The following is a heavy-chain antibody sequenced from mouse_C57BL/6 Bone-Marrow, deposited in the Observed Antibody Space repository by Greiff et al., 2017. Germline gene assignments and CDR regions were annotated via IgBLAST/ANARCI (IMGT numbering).Heavy chain of an antibody. D-gene: IGHD2-4*01. V-gene: IGHV3-8*01. CDR2: ISYSGST. Sequence: EVPLQQSGPGLAKPSQTLSLTCSVTGYSITSDYWNWIRKFPGNKLEYMGYISYSGSTYYNPSLKSRLSITRDTSKNQYYLQLNSVTTEDTATYYGARIYDYAFYWYFDVWGTGTTVTVSS. CDR1: GYSITSDY. CDR3: ARIYDYAFYWYFDV. J-gene: IGHJ1*03.